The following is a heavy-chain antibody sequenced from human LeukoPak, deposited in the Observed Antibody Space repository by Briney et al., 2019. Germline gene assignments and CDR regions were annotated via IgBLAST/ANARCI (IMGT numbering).Heavy chain of an antibody. CDR3: ARVASAWGASSYFDY. V-gene: IGHV4-61*02. Sequence: PSETLSLTCTVSGGSISSGSYYWSWIRQPAGKGLEWIGRIYTSGSTNYNPSLKSRVTISVDTSKNQFSLKLSSVTAADTAVFYCARVASAWGASSYFDYWGQGTLVTVSS. D-gene: IGHD1-26*01. CDR1: GGSISSGSYY. J-gene: IGHJ4*02. CDR2: IYTSGST.